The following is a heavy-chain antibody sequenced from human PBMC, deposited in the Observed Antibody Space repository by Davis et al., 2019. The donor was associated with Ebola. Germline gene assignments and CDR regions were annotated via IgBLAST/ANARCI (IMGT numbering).Heavy chain of an antibody. CDR3: ARGRGVATTYYFDY. D-gene: IGHD5-12*01. CDR1: GGSFSGYY. V-gene: IGHV4-59*01. J-gene: IGHJ4*02. Sequence: PGGSLRLSCAVYGGSFSGYYWSRIRQPPGKGLEWIGYIYYSGSTNYNPSLKSRVTISVDTSKNQFSLKLSSVTAADTAVYYCARGRGVATTYYFDYWGQGTLVTVSS. CDR2: IYYSGST.